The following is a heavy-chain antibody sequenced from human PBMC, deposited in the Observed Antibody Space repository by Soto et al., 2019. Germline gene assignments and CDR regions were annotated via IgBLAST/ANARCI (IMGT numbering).Heavy chain of an antibody. J-gene: IGHJ4*02. Sequence: PSETLSLTCTVSGDSISTSAYYWGWVRQPPGKGLEWVGTIYYTGSTYYNPPLESRVTMSLQTSKNQFSLNLTSVTAADTAVYYCARLGGVIAASDFDYWGQGARVTVSS. CDR1: GDSISTSAYY. CDR2: IYYTGST. V-gene: IGHV4-39*01. CDR3: ARLGGVIAASDFDY. D-gene: IGHD2-15*01.